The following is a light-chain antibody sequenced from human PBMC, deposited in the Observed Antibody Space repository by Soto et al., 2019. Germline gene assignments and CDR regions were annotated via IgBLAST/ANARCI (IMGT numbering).Light chain of an antibody. CDR2: DAS. V-gene: IGKV3-15*01. CDR1: QNIDNK. Sequence: EIVMTQSPATLSVSPGERATLSCRASQNIDNKLVWYQQKPGQVPRLLIYDASTRATGIPARFSGSGSGTEFTLTISSLQYEDFAFYYCQQFHYWWTFGQGTKVEIK. J-gene: IGKJ1*01. CDR3: QQFHYWWT.